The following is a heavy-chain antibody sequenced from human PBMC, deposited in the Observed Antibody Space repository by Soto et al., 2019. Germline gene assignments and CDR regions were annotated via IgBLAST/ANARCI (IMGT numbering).Heavy chain of an antibody. CDR1: GFTFSSYA. J-gene: IGHJ6*03. CDR2: ISGSGGST. CDR3: AKAGPPKGYYYYYYMDV. Sequence: GGSLRLSCAASGFTFSSYAMSWVRQAPGKGLEWVSAISGSGGSTYYADSVKGRFTISRDNSKNTLYLQMNSLRAEDTAVYYCAKAGPPKGYYYYYYMDVWGKGTTVTVSS. V-gene: IGHV3-23*01.